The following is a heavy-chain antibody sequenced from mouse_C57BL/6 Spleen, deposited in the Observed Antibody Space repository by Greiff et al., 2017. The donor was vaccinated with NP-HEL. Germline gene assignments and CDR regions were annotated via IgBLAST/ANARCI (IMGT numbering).Heavy chain of an antibody. CDR3: ARAYYSNIFDY. D-gene: IGHD2-5*01. CDR1: GYTFTSYW. CDR2: IDPSDSYT. V-gene: IGHV1-50*01. J-gene: IGHJ2*01. Sequence: VQLQQPGAELVKPGASVKLSCKASGYTFTSYWMQWVKQRPGQGLEWIGEIDPSDSYTNYNQKFKGKATLTVDTSSSTAYMQLSSLTSEDSAVYYCARAYYSNIFDYWGQGTTLTVSS.